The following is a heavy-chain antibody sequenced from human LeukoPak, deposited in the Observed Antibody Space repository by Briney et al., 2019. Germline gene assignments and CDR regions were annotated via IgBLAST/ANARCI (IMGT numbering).Heavy chain of an antibody. D-gene: IGHD3-10*01. V-gene: IGHV3-48*04. CDR1: GFTFSRSS. CDR2: ISSSGSTI. J-gene: IGHJ6*03. Sequence: PGGSLRLSCAASGFTFSRSSMYWVRQAPGKGLEWVSYISSSGSTIYYADSVKGRFTISRDNAKNSLYLQMNSLRAEDTAVYYCARDPGMETITMVRGVSYYYYYYYMDVWGKGTTVTVSS. CDR3: ARDPGMETITMVRGVSYYYYYYYMDV.